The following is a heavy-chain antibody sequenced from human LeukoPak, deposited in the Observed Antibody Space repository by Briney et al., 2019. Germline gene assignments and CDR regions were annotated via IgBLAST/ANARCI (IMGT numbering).Heavy chain of an antibody. D-gene: IGHD1-20*01. V-gene: IGHV7-4-1*02. CDR3: ASPLNNLYGSFDY. CDR1: GYTFTSYA. CDR2: INTNTRNP. Sequence: GASVKVSCKASGYTFTSYAMNWVRQAPGQGLEWMGWINTNTRNPTYAQGFTGWFVFSLDTSVSTAYLQISSLKAEDTAVYYCASPLNNLYGSFDYWGQGTLVTVSS. J-gene: IGHJ4*02.